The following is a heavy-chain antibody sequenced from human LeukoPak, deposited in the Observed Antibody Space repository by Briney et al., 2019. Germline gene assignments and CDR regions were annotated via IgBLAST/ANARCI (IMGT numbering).Heavy chain of an antibody. V-gene: IGHV1-8*01. CDR1: GYTFTSYD. D-gene: IGHD2-15*01. J-gene: IGHJ5*02. CDR2: MNPNSGNT. Sequence: GASVKVSCEASGYTFTSYDINWVRQATGQGLEWMGWMNPNSGNTGYAQKFQGRVTMTRNTSISTAYMELSSLRSEDTAVYYCARGLYCSGGSCYGWFDPWGQGTLVTVSS. CDR3: ARGLYCSGGSCYGWFDP.